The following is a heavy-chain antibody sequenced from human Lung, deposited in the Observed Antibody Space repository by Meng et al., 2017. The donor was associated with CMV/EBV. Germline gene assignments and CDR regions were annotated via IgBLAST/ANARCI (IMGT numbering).Heavy chain of an antibody. CDR2: IYHSGST. V-gene: IGHV4-4*02. CDR3: ASFPPPGKQWLVTDY. CDR1: GGSISSSNW. J-gene: IGHJ4*02. Sequence: QVPPQASGPGLVEPSGNPTLTCPVSGGSISSSNWWSWVRQPPGKGLEWIGEIYHSGSTNYNPSLKSRVTISVDKSKNQFSLKLSSVTAADTAVYYCASFPPPGKQWLVTDYWGQGTLVTVSS. D-gene: IGHD6-19*01.